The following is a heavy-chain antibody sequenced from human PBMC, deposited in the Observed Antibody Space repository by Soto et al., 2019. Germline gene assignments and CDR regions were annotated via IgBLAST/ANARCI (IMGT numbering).Heavy chain of an antibody. J-gene: IGHJ6*02. CDR1: GGSISSGTYH. CDR2: IYYSGNT. CDR3: ARVLSSSSYHFYYYGMDV. V-gene: IGHV4-39*01. D-gene: IGHD6-6*01. Sequence: ETLSLTCTVSGGSISSGTYHWGWIRQPPGKGLEWIGTIYYSGNTYYNSSLKSRVTISVDTSKNQFSLKVSSVTAADTAVYYCARVLSSSSYHFYYYGMDVWGQGTTVTVSS.